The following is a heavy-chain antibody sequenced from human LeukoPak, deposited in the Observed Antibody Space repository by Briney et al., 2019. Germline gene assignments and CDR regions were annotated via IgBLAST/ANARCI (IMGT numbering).Heavy chain of an antibody. Sequence: GSLRLSCAASGFTFSSYSMNWVRQAPGKGLEWVSYISSSSSTIYYADSVKGRFTISRDNAKNSLYLQMNSLRAEDTAVYYCARDAPGVCSSTSCYFLHYYYGMDVWGQGTTVTVSS. CDR1: GFTFSSYS. J-gene: IGHJ6*02. CDR3: ARDAPGVCSSTSCYFLHYYYGMDV. V-gene: IGHV3-48*01. D-gene: IGHD2-2*01. CDR2: ISSSSSTI.